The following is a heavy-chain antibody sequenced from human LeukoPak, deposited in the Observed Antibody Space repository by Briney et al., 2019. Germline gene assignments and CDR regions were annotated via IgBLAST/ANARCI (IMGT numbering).Heavy chain of an antibody. V-gene: IGHV1-69*06. Sequence: ASVKVSCKASGGTFSSYAISWVRQAPGQGLEWMGGIIPIFGTANYAQKFQGRVTISADKSTSTAYMEPSSLRSEDTAVYYCARGAGYYYYMDVWGKGTTVTVSS. CDR1: GGTFSSYA. CDR2: IIPIFGTA. J-gene: IGHJ6*03. CDR3: ARGAGYYYYMDV.